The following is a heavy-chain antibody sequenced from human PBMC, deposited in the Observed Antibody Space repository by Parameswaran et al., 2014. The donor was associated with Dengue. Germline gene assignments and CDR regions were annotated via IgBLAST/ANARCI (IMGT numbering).Heavy chain of an antibody. D-gene: IGHD2-2*02. V-gene: IGHV4-39*01. CDR3: AGLVPAAIPWIDY. Sequence: ASETLSLTCTVSGGSISSSSYYWGWIRQPPGKGLEWIGSIYYSGSTYYNPSLKSRVTISVDTSKNQFSLKLSSVTAADTAVYYCAGLVPAAIPWIDYWGQGTLVTVSS. CDR2: IYYSGST. J-gene: IGHJ4*02. CDR1: GGSISSSSYY.